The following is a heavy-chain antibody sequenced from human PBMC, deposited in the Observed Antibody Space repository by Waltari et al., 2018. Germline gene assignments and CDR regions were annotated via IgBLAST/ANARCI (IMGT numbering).Heavy chain of an antibody. CDR1: GGSISSYS. CDR2: IYYSGST. J-gene: IGHJ3*02. D-gene: IGHD3-10*01. CDR3: ARTKGRGDAGKDAFDI. V-gene: IGHV4-59*01. Sequence: QVQLQESGPGLVKPSETLSLTCTVSGGSISSYSWSLIRQPPGKGLEWIGYIYYSGSTNYNPSLKSRVTISVDTSKNQFSLKLSSVTAADTAVYYCARTKGRGDAGKDAFDIWGQGTMVTVSS.